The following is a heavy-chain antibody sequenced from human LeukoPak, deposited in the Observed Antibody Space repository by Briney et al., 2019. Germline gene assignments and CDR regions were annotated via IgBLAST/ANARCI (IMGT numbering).Heavy chain of an antibody. CDR2: IDYSGYT. CDR1: GGSISSYY. V-gene: IGHV4-59*01. J-gene: IGHJ4*02. Sequence: SETLSLTCTVSGGSISSYYWSWIRQPPGKGLEWIGYIDYSGYTNYNPSLKSRVTISLDTSTNQFSLKLNSVTAADTAVYYCARDRALGSGKYYFDYWGQGTPVTVSS. CDR3: ARDRALGSGKYYFDY. D-gene: IGHD3-16*01.